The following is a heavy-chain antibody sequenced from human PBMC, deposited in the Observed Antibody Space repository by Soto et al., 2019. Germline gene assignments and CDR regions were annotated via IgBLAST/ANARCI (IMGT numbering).Heavy chain of an antibody. CDR1: GFSLSTSGVG. D-gene: IGHD2-15*01. J-gene: IGHJ6*02. CDR3: AYLPCSGGSCYWFSFSGMDV. Sequence: QITLKESGPTLVKPTQTLTLTCTFSGFSLSTSGVGVAWIRQPPGKALEWLALIYWDDDKRYRPSLESRLTITTDHSKDKVVLTMTNMDPVDTATYYCAYLPCSGGSCYWFSFSGMDVWGQGTTVTVSS. CDR2: IYWDDDK. V-gene: IGHV2-5*02.